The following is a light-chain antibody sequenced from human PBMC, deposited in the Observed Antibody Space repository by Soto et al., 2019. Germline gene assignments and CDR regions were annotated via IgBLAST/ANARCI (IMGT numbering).Light chain of an antibody. V-gene: IGLV2-23*02. CDR1: SSDVGSYNL. Sequence: QSVLTQPASVSGSPGQSITISCTGTSSDVGSYNLVSWYQQHPGKAPKLMIYEVSKRLSGVSNRFSGSKSGNTASLTISGLQAEDEADYYCCSYAGSRGVVLGGGTKLTVL. CDR3: CSYAGSRGVV. J-gene: IGLJ2*01. CDR2: EVS.